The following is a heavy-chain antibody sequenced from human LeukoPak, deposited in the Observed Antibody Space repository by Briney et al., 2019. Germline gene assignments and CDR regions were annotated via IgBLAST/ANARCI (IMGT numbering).Heavy chain of an antibody. D-gene: IGHD2-2*02. CDR2: ISSSSSYI. Sequence: GGSLRLSCAASGSTFSSYSMNWVRQAPGKGLEWVSSISSSSSYIYYADSVKGRFTISRDNAKNSLYLQMNSLRAEDTAVYYCARDAVLVPAAIGFDYWGQGTLVTVSS. V-gene: IGHV3-21*01. CDR3: ARDAVLVPAAIGFDY. J-gene: IGHJ4*02. CDR1: GSTFSSYS.